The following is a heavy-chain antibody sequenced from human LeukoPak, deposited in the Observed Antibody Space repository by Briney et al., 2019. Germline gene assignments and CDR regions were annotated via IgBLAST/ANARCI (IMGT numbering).Heavy chain of an antibody. J-gene: IGHJ6*03. CDR3: ARGPDYVWGSYRDYCYYYYXDV. V-gene: IGHV1-8*01. Sequence: ASVKVSCKASGYTFTSYDINWVRQATGQGLEWMGWMNPNSGNTGYAQKFQGRVTMTRNTSISTAYMELSSLRSEDTAVYYCARGPDYVWGSYRDYCYYYYXDVWXXXTTXTIS. CDR2: MNPNSGNT. CDR1: GYTFTSYD. D-gene: IGHD3-16*02.